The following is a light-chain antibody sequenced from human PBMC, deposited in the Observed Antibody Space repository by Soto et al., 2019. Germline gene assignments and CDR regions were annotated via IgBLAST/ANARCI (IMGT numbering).Light chain of an antibody. CDR1: QSISSY. Sequence: DIQITQSPSSLSASVGDRVTITCRASQSISSYLNWYQQKPGKAPKLLIYAASSLQSGVPSRFSGSGSGTDFTLTSSSLQPEDFATYYSQQSYSTPATFGGGTKGDIK. V-gene: IGKV1-39*01. CDR3: QQSYSTPAT. J-gene: IGKJ4*01. CDR2: AAS.